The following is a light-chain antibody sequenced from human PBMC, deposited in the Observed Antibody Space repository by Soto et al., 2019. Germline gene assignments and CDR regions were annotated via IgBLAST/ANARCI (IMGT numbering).Light chain of an antibody. CDR3: SSYTSSSTLYA. CDR2: DVS. Sequence: QSALTQPASVSGSPGQSITIPCTGTRSDGGGYNCVSWYQQHPGKAPKLMIYDVSNRPSGGSTRFSGPKYGNTASLTISGFQAEDEADYYCSSYTSSSTLYAFGTGTKVTVL. J-gene: IGLJ1*01. CDR1: RSDGGGYNC. V-gene: IGLV2-14*01.